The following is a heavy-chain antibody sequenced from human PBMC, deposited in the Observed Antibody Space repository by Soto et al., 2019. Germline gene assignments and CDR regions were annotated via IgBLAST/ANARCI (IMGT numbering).Heavy chain of an antibody. V-gene: IGHV1-69*01. CDR3: ARPRLAAATKGYVF. Sequence: QVQLVQSGAEVKRPGSSVKVSCKTSGGAFSNYPISWVRQVPGQGLEWMGEIIPMFGTRNYAQKFQGRLTITADESTSTAYMELSSLRSEDTAVYYCARPRLAAATKGYVFWGQGTLVTVSS. J-gene: IGHJ4*02. D-gene: IGHD6-13*01. CDR2: IIPMFGTR. CDR1: GGAFSNYP.